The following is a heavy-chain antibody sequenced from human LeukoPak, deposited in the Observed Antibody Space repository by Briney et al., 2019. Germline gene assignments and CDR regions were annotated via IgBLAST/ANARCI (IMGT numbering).Heavy chain of an antibody. Sequence: GESLKISCEASGYSFTSYWIGWVRQVPGKGLEWMGIIYPGDSDTRYSPSFQGQVTISADKSISTAYLQWSSLKASDTAMYYCARLYEGYYYDSSGYAYFDYWGQGTLVTISS. V-gene: IGHV5-51*01. J-gene: IGHJ4*02. D-gene: IGHD3-22*01. CDR3: ARLYEGYYYDSSGYAYFDY. CDR1: GYSFTSYW. CDR2: IYPGDSDT.